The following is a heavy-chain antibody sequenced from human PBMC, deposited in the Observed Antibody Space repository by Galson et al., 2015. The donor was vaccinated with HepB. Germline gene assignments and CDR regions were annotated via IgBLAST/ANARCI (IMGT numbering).Heavy chain of an antibody. CDR1: GYIFTGYY. Sequence: SVKVSCKASGYIFTGYYMHWVRQAPGQGLEWMGRINPDSGVTNYAQKFQGRVTMTRATSITTAYMELRSLTSDDTAVYYCASASSFRDNLAHWGQGALVTVSS. CDR3: ASASSFRDNLAH. CDR2: INPDSGVT. J-gene: IGHJ4*02. D-gene: IGHD3-10*01. V-gene: IGHV1-2*06.